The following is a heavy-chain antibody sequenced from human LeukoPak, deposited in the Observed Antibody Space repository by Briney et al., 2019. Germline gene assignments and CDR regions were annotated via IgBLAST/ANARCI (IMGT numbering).Heavy chain of an antibody. V-gene: IGHV4-4*07. D-gene: IGHD3-10*01. CDR2: IYTSGST. Sequence: SETLSLTXTVSGGSISSYYWSWIRQPAGKGMEWIGRIYTSGSTNYNPSLKSRVTMSVDTSKNQFSLKLSSVTAADTAVYYCARDRYYYGSGSYSWFDPWGQGTLVTVSS. J-gene: IGHJ5*02. CDR3: ARDRYYYGSGSYSWFDP. CDR1: GGSISSYY.